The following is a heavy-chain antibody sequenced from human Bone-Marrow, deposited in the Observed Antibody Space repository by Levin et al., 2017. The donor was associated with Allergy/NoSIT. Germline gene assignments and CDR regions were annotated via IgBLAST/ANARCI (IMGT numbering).Heavy chain of an antibody. CDR2: ISYDGSNK. V-gene: IGHV3-30*18. CDR1: GFTFSSYG. J-gene: IGHJ4*02. CDR3: AKGSATHFDY. Sequence: GESLKISCAASGFTFSSYGMHWVRQAPGKGLEWVAVISYDGSNKYYADSVKGRFTISRDNSKNTLYLQMNSLRAEDTAVYYCAKGSATHFDYWGQGTLVTVSS. D-gene: IGHD1-26*01.